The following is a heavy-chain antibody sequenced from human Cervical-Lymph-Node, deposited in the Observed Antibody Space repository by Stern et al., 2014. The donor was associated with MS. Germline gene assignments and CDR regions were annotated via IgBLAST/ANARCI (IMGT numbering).Heavy chain of an antibody. CDR1: ENTFTGYY. J-gene: IGHJ4*02. D-gene: IGHD1-26*01. V-gene: IGHV1-2*02. CDR3: ARISLGSGIDY. Sequence: QVQLVQSGAEVKKPGASVKVPCKTSENTFTGYYIHWVRQAPGQGLEWMGWINPNSGATNYAQRFQDRVSLTSDTSNSLAYMELDRLTSDDTAVYYCARISLGSGIDYWGQGSLVTVSS. CDR2: INPNSGAT.